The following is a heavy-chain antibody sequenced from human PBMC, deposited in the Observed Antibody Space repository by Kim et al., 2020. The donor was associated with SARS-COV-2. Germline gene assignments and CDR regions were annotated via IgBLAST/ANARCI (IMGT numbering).Heavy chain of an antibody. Sequence: GGSLRLSCAASGFTFSSYAMHWVRQAPGKGLEWVAVISYDGSNKYYADSVKGRFTISRDNSKNTLYLQMNSLRAEDTAVYYCARGSGKYYYGSGSYLDYWGQGTLVTVSS. CDR1: GFTFSSYA. CDR3: ARGSGKYYYGSGSYLDY. D-gene: IGHD3-10*01. V-gene: IGHV3-30-3*01. J-gene: IGHJ4*02. CDR2: ISYDGSNK.